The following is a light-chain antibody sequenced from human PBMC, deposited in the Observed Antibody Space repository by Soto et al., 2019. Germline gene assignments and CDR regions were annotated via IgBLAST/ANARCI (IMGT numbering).Light chain of an antibody. Sequence: EIMMTQSPAILSVSPGERATLSCRASQSVSINLAWYQQKPGQAPRLLISGASTRATGIPARFGGSGSGTDFTLTISDLEPEDFAVYYCQQRSNWPSITSGQGTRLEIK. V-gene: IGKV3-11*01. CDR2: GAS. J-gene: IGKJ5*01. CDR1: QSVSIN. CDR3: QQRSNWPSIT.